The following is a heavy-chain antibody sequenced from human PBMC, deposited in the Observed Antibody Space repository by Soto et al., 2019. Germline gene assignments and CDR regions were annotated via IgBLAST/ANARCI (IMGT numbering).Heavy chain of an antibody. Sequence: GGSLRLSCAASGFTFSGAWFNWVRQAPGKGLEWVGRIKSKYDGGTTDYAAPVKDRFTISRDDSKNTLYLQMNSLKTEDTGVYFWTTDLPTLLPQLDSWGQGTLVTVSS. CDR1: GFTFSGAW. V-gene: IGHV3-15*07. J-gene: IGHJ1*01. D-gene: IGHD2-15*01. CDR2: IKSKYDGGTT. CDR3: TTDLPTLLPQLDS.